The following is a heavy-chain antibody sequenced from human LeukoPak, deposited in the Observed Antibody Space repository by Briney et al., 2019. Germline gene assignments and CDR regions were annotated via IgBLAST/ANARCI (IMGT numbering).Heavy chain of an antibody. CDR2: FYREDGET. D-gene: IGHD3-16*02. V-gene: IGHV1-24*01. CDR3: ATGIGDYVWGSYRTYFFDC. CDR1: GYTLSELS. J-gene: IGHJ4*02. Sequence: ASVKVSCKVSGYTLSELSIHWLRQAPGKGLEWMGGFYREDGETFFAQKFQGRVTMTEDTPTDTAYMELSSLRSDDTAVYYCATGIGDYVWGSYRTYFFDCWGQGTLVTVSS.